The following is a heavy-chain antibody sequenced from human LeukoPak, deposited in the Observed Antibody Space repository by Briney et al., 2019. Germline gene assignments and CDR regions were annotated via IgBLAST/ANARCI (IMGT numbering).Heavy chain of an antibody. CDR2: IRYDGSNK. J-gene: IGHJ1*01. D-gene: IGHD1-26*01. V-gene: IGHV3-30*02. CDR3: AKGGTRWELTNEYFQH. CDR1: GFTFSSYG. Sequence: PGGSLRLSCAASGFTFSSYGMHWVRQAPGKGLEWVAFIRYDGSNKYYADSVKGRFTISRDNSKNTLYLQMNSLRAEDTAVYYCAKGGTRWELTNEYFQHWGQGTLVTVSS.